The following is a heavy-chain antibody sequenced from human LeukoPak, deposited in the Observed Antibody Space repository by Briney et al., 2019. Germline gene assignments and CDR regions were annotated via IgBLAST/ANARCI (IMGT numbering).Heavy chain of an antibody. CDR2: IYYSGST. CDR3: ARATMEYGYYYDFDY. J-gene: IGHJ4*02. CDR1: GGSVSSYY. V-gene: IGHV4-59*02. D-gene: IGHD3-22*01. Sequence: PSETLSLTCTVSGGSVSSYYWSWIRRPPGKGLEWIGYIYYSGSTNYNPSLKSRVTISVDTSKNQFSLKLSSVTAADTAVYYCARATMEYGYYYDFDYWGQGTLVTVSS.